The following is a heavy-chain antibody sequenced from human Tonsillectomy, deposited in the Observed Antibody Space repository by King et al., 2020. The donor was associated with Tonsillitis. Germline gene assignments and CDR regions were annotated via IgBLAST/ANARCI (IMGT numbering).Heavy chain of an antibody. Sequence: VQLVESGGGVVQPGRSLRLSCAASGFTFRSYGMHWVRQAPGKGLEWVAVISFDGSDKYYADSERGRFTISRDNSKNTLYLQMNSLRADDTAVYYCAKGTSGYSYGMDVWGKGTTVTVSS. D-gene: IGHD3-22*01. CDR3: AKGTSGYSYGMDV. V-gene: IGHV3-30*18. J-gene: IGHJ6*04. CDR1: GFTFRSYG. CDR2: ISFDGSDK.